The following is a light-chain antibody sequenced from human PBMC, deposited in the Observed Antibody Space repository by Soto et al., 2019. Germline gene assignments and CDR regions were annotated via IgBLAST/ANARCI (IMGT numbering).Light chain of an antibody. J-gene: IGKJ2*01. CDR3: QQTYMVPYT. CDR2: GVS. Sequence: MTQSPDTLSASVGDRVTITCLASQSVSTYLNWYSQKSGGAPKLMIHGVSKLENGTPSRFSGSGLATDCTLTINTLQPEDVAVYFCQQTYMVPYTFGQGTKVDIK. V-gene: IGKV1-39*01. CDR1: QSVSTY.